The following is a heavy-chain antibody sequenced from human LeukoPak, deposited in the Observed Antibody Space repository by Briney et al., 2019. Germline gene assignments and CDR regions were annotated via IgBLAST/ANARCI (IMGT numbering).Heavy chain of an antibody. V-gene: IGHV4-61*02. Sequence: PSETLSLTCTVSGDSISSGDYYWSWLRQPAGKGLEWIGRISSSGNTNYNPSLKSRVTISGDTGKNQLSLKLSSVTAADTAVYFCARGPYYYDSSCAFDIWGQGTMVTVSS. D-gene: IGHD3-22*01. J-gene: IGHJ3*02. CDR2: ISSSGNT. CDR1: GDSISSGDYY. CDR3: ARGPYYYDSSCAFDI.